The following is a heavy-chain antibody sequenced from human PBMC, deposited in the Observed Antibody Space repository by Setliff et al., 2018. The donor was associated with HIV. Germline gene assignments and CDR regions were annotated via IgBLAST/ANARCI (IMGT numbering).Heavy chain of an antibody. D-gene: IGHD2-2*01. J-gene: IGHJ4*02. CDR1: GGSFSGYY. Sequence: SETLSLTCAVYGGSFSGYYWSWIRQAPGKGLEWIGEIDHSGSTNYNPSLKSRVTISVDTSKNHFSLRLTSVTAADTAVYYCARHAAGPDGPFDYWGQGTLVTVSS. CDR3: ARHAAGPDGPFDY. CDR2: IDHSGST. V-gene: IGHV4-34*01.